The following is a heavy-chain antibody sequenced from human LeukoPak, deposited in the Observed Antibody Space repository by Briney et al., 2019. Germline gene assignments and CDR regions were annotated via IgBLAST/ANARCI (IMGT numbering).Heavy chain of an antibody. V-gene: IGHV1-69*04. CDR1: GGTPSSYA. CDR2: IIPIFGIA. J-gene: IGHJ4*02. Sequence: SVKVSCKASGGTPSSYAISWVRQAPGQGLEWMGRIIPIFGIANYAQKFQGRVTITADKSTSTAYMELSSLRSEDTAVYYCAREQDYYDSSGYYSYWGQGTLVTVSS. CDR3: AREQDYYDSSGYYSY. D-gene: IGHD3-22*01.